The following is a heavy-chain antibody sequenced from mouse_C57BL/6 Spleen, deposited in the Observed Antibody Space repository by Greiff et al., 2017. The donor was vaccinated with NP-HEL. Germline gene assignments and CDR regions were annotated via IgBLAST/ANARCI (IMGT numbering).Heavy chain of an antibody. CDR1: GYTFTSYG. Sequence: VQLQQSGAELARPGASVKLSCKASGYTFTSYGISWVKQRTGQGLEWIGEIYPRSGNTYYNEKFKGKATLTADKSSSTAYMELRSLTSEDSAVYFGGGGFAYWGQGTLVTVSA. V-gene: IGHV1-81*01. CDR2: IYPRSGNT. CDR3: GGGFAY. J-gene: IGHJ3*01.